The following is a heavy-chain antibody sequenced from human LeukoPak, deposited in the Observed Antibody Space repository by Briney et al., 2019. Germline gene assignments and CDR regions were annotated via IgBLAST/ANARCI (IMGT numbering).Heavy chain of an antibody. D-gene: IGHD2-2*01. CDR3: AGAPHNIIAPAAILTWFDP. Sequence: SETLSLTCTVSGGSISSGGYYWNWVRQHPGKGLEWIGYIYYSGSTYYNPSLESRVTISVDTSKNQFSLKLSSVTAADTAVYYCAGAPHNIIAPAAILTWFDPWGQGTLVTVSS. V-gene: IGHV4-31*03. J-gene: IGHJ5*02. CDR1: GGSISSGGYY. CDR2: IYYSGST.